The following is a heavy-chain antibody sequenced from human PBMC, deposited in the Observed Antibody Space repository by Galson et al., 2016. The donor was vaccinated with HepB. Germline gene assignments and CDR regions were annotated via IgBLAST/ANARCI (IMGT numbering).Heavy chain of an antibody. D-gene: IGHD2-15*01. Sequence: LTCTVSGGSITSYDYYQAWIRQPPGKGKEWVASIYYSGSTYYNPSLNSRVTISRDTSNNRFSLDLTSVTAADTAVYYCARHPAGYYDNWGQGILVTVSS. CDR1: GGSITSYDYY. CDR3: ARHPAGYYDN. V-gene: IGHV4-39*01. J-gene: IGHJ4*02. CDR2: IYYSGST.